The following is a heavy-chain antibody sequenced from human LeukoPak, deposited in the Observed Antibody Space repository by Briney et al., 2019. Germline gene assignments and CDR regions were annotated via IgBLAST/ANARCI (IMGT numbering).Heavy chain of an antibody. CDR1: GGSISSYY. CDR3: AETGYSSSWYPVPNAFDI. Sequence: SETLSLTCTVSGGSISSYYWGWIRQPPGKGLEWIGSIYYSGSTYYNPSLKSRVTISVDTSKNQFSPKLSSVTAADTAVYYCAETGYSSSWYPVPNAFDIWGQGTMVTVSS. CDR2: IYYSGST. J-gene: IGHJ3*02. V-gene: IGHV4-39*01. D-gene: IGHD6-13*01.